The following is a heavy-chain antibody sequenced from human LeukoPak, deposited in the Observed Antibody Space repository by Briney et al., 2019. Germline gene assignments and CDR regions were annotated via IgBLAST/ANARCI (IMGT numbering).Heavy chain of an antibody. J-gene: IGHJ4*02. CDR1: GGTFSSYA. V-gene: IGHV1-69*13. D-gene: IGHD3-22*01. CDR2: IIPIFGTA. Sequence: ASVKVSCKASGGTFSSYAISWVRQAPGQGLEWMGGIIPIFGTANYAQKFQGRVTITADESTSTAYMELSSLRSEDTAVYYCARDLGYYDSSGYWTFSYWGQGTLVTVSS. CDR3: ARDLGYYDSSGYWTFSY.